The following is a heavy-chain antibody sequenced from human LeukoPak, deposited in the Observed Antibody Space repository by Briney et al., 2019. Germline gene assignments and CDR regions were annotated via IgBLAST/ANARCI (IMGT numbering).Heavy chain of an antibody. CDR2: ISSSSTYT. J-gene: IGHJ4*02. CDR1: GFTFSSHS. V-gene: IGHV3-21*04. Sequence: GGSLRLSCAASGFTFSSHSMNWVRQAPGKGLEWVSSISSSSTYTYYADSVKGRFTISRDNAKNSLYLQMNSLRAEDTALYYCAKDIASGYSSGWVPYFDYWGQGTLVTVSS. CDR3: AKDIASGYSSGWVPYFDY. D-gene: IGHD6-19*01.